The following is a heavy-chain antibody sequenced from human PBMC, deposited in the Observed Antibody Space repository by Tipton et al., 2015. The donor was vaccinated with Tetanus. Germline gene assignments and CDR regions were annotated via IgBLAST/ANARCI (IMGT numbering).Heavy chain of an antibody. CDR2: TYYRSKWYN. V-gene: IGHV6-1*01. D-gene: IGHD6-19*01. CDR3: AREVSSGWSYYYSGMDV. J-gene: IGHJ6*02. Sequence: LEKPTQTLSLTCAISGDSVSSNSAAWNWIRQSPSRGLEWLGRTYYRSKWYNDYAVSVKSRITINPDSSKNQFSLQLNSVTPEDTAVYYCAREVSSGWSYYYSGMDVWGQGTTFTVSS. CDR1: GDSVSSNSAA.